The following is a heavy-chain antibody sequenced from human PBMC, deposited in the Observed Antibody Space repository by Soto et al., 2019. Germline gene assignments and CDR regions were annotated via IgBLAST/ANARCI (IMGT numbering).Heavy chain of an antibody. CDR3: ARDGVGATTFYGYFDY. CDR2: LRDDGSNK. V-gene: IGHV3-30*02. Sequence: GGSLRLSCAASGFRFSGFGMHWGRQAPGKGLEWVAILRDDGSNKYYANSVKGRFTISRDNSQNTLYLQMDSLRVEDTAVYYCARDGVGATTFYGYFDYWGQGILVTVSS. CDR1: GFRFSGFG. J-gene: IGHJ4*02. D-gene: IGHD1-26*01.